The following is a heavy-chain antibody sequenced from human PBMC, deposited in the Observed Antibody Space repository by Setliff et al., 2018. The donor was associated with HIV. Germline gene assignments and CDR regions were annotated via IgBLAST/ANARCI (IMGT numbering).Heavy chain of an antibody. J-gene: IGHJ5*02. CDR3: ASRVYYYDESRILREEGFVP. Sequence: SETLSLTCTVSGGSITRTPYYWGWIRQPPGKGLEWIGSIHHSGTAYDNPSLKSRVTISVDPSKNQFSLKLSSVTAADTAVYYCASRVYYYDESRILREEGFVPWGQGTLVTVSS. CDR1: GGSITRTPYY. D-gene: IGHD3-22*01. V-gene: IGHV4-39*07. CDR2: IHHSGTA.